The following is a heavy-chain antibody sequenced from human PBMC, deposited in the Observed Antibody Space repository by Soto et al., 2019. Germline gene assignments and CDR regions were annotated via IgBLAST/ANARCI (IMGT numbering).Heavy chain of an antibody. CDR3: ARDLYSSSARYFDY. CDR1: GFTFSSYS. D-gene: IGHD6-6*01. Sequence: EVQLVESGGGLVKPGGSPRLSCAASGFTFSSYSMNWVRQAPGKGLEWVSSISSSSSYIYHADSVKGRFTISRDNAKNSLYLQMNSLRAEDTAVYYCARDLYSSSARYFDYWGQGSLVTVSS. J-gene: IGHJ4*02. V-gene: IGHV3-21*01. CDR2: ISSSSSYI.